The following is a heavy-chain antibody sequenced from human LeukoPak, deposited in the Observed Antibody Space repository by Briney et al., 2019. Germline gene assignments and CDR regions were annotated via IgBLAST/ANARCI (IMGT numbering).Heavy chain of an antibody. CDR3: ARDLDFYATDY. CDR1: GFSLSRYW. Sequence: GGSLRLSCAASGFSLSRYWMSWVRQAPGKGLEWVANIGKDGTGNHYVDSVKGRFTISRDNAKNSVYLEMNSLRADDMAIYYCARDLDFYATDYWGQGTLVTVSS. CDR2: IGKDGTGN. V-gene: IGHV3-7*01. J-gene: IGHJ4*02. D-gene: IGHD2/OR15-2a*01.